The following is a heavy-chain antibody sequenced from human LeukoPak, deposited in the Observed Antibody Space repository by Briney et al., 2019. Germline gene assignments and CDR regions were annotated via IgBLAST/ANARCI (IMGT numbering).Heavy chain of an antibody. CDR3: ARAAGHYFDY. D-gene: IGHD3-10*01. J-gene: IGHJ4*02. CDR2: ITSTSSDL. Sequence: PGGSLRLSCAAAGFSFKSYSMNWVRQAPGKGLEWVSFITSTSSDLFYADSVKGRFTVSRDNARNSLYLQMNNPRAEDTAVYYCARAAGHYFDYWGQGSLVTVSS. CDR1: GFSFKSYS. V-gene: IGHV3-21*01.